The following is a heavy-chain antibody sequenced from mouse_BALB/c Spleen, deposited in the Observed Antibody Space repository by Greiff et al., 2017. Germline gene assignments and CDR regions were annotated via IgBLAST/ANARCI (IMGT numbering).Heavy chain of an antibody. CDR2: ISYSGST. CDR1: GYSITSDYA. CDR3: ARNGYPWFDV. V-gene: IGHV3-2*02. Sequence: EVQLKESGPGLVKPSQSLSLTCTVTGYSITSDYAWNWIRQFPGNKLEWMGYISYSGSTSYNPSLKSRISITRDTSKNQFFLQLNSVTTEDTATYYCARNGYPWFDVWGAGTTVTVSS. D-gene: IGHD2-2*01. J-gene: IGHJ1*01.